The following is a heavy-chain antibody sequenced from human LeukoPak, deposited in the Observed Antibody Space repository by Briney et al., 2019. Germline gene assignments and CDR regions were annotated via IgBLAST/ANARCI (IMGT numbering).Heavy chain of an antibody. V-gene: IGHV3-53*01. CDR1: GFTVSSNY. D-gene: IGHD2-15*01. J-gene: IGHJ4*02. Sequence: GSPRLSCAASGFTVSSNYRSWIRQAPGKGLEWVSLIYSGGHTYYPDSVTGRFTISRDNSKTTLYLQMNSLRAEDTAVYYCARAQGGPLDSYDHWGQGTLV. CDR2: IYSGGHT. CDR3: ARAQGGPLDSYDH.